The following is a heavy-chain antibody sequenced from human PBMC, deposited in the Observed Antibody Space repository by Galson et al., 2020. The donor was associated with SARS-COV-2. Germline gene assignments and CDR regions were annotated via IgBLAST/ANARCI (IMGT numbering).Heavy chain of an antibody. CDR1: GYTFTGYY. V-gene: IGHV1-2*02. CDR3: ARSDFYDISGYYLDDH. J-gene: IGHJ4*02. CDR2: INPNSGGA. D-gene: IGHD3-22*01. Sequence: ASVKVSCKASGYTFTGYYMNWVRQAPGQGLEWMGWINPNSGGAIYARKFQGRVTMTRDTSISTGYMELTRLTSDDTAVYYCARSDFYDISGYYLDDHWGQGTLVTVSS.